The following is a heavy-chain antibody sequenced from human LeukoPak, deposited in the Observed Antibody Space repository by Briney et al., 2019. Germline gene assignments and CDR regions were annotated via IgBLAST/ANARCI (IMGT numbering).Heavy chain of an antibody. J-gene: IGHJ6*03. V-gene: IGHV1-8*03. D-gene: IGHD3-10*01. CDR3: ARAASKWFGELYYYYYMDV. CDR2: MNPNSGNT. CDR1: GYTFTSYD. Sequence: ASVEVSCKASGYTFTSYDINWVRQATGQGLEWMGWMNPNSGNTGYAQKFQGRVTITRNTSISTAYMELSSLRSEDTAVYYCARAASKWFGELYYYYYMDVWGKGTTVTVSS.